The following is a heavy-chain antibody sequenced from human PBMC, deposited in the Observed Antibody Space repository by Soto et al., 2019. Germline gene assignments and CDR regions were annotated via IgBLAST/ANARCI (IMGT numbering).Heavy chain of an antibody. CDR2: ISYDGSNK. Sequence: QVQLVESGGGVVQPGRSLRLSCAASGFTFSSYAMHWVRQAPGKGLEWVAVISYDGSNKYYADSVKGRITISTDNSKNKLYLQMTSLKAEDTAVYYCARPLWRNDYNWGYFDLWGRGTLVTVSS. V-gene: IGHV3-30-3*01. CDR1: GFTFSSYA. CDR3: ARPLWRNDYNWGYFDL. D-gene: IGHD4-4*01. J-gene: IGHJ2*01.